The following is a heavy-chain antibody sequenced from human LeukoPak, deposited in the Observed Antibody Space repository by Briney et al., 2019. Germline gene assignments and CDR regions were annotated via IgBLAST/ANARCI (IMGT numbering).Heavy chain of an antibody. CDR3: VIFIMGPTTTDY. D-gene: IGHD1-26*01. V-gene: IGHV4-34*01. Sequence: SETLSLTCAVFGGSFSNYYLHWIRQPPGKGLEWIGEIDHSGNVKYNPSLKNRLTISVDTSKDQFSLNLSSVTATAVYYCVIFIMGPTTTDYWGEGTLVTVSA. CDR2: IDHSGNV. J-gene: IGHJ4*02. CDR1: GGSFSNYY.